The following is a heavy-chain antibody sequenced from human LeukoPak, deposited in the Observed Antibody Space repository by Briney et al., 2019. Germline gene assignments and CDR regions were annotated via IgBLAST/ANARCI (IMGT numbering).Heavy chain of an antibody. CDR1: GGSISSGDYY. CDR3: ARPYYDFWSGYFWIDP. V-gene: IGHV4-30-4*08. J-gene: IGHJ5*02. Sequence: SETLFLTCTVSGGSISSGDYYWSWIRQPPGKGLEWIGYIYYSGSTYYNPSLKSRVTIPVDTSKNQFSLKLSSVTAADTAVYYCARPYYDFWSGYFWIDPWGQGTLVTVSS. CDR2: IYYSGST. D-gene: IGHD3-3*01.